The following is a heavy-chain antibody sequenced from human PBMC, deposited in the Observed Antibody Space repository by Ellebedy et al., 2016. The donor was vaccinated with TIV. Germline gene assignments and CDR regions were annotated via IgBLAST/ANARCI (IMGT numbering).Heavy chain of an antibody. CDR2: TTGGGATT. D-gene: IGHD1-1*01. Sequence: GESLKIPCAASGFTFSNYAITWVRQAPGKGLEWVSGTTGGGATTYYADSVKGRFTISRDNYKNTLYLQMHSLRAEDTAVYYCAKDLAAGTTRRLDYWGQGTLVTVSS. CDR3: AKDLAAGTTRRLDY. J-gene: IGHJ4*02. V-gene: IGHV3-23*01. CDR1: GFTFSNYA.